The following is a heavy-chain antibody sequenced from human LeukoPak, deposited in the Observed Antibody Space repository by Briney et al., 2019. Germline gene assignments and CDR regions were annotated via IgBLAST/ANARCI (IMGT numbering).Heavy chain of an antibody. J-gene: IGHJ3*02. D-gene: IGHD2-2*02. CDR3: ARGHGMYQLLYRAFDI. CDR1: GYTFTSYD. V-gene: IGHV1-8*01. Sequence: ASVKVSCKASGYTFTSYDINWVRQATGQGLEWMGWMNPHSGNTGYAQKFQGRVTITRNTSISTAYMELSSLRSEDTAVYYCARGHGMYQLLYRAFDIWGQGTMVTVSS. CDR2: MNPHSGNT.